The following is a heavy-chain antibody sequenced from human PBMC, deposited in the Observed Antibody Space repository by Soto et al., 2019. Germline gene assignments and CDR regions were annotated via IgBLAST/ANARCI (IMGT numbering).Heavy chain of an antibody. J-gene: IGHJ4*02. D-gene: IGHD4-17*01. Sequence: SGPTLVNPTQTLTLTCTFSGFSLSTSGVGVGWIRQPPGKALEWLALIYWNDDKRYSPSLKSRLTITKDTSKNQVVLTMTNMDPVDTDTYYCAHNDYLHYGELISFSFDYWGQGTLVTVSS. CDR2: IYWNDDK. CDR3: AHNDYLHYGELISFSFDY. CDR1: GFSLSTSGVG. V-gene: IGHV2-5*01.